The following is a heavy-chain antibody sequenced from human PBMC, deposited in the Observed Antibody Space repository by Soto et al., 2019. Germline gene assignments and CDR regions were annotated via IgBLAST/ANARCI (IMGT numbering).Heavy chain of an antibody. D-gene: IGHD3-22*01. V-gene: IGHV4-61*05. CDR1: GGSISSSSYY. CDR2: IYYSGST. Sequence: SETLSLTCTVSGGSISSSSYYWGWIRQPPGKGLEWIGYIYYSGSTNYNPSLKSRVTISVDTSKNQFSLKLSSVTAADTAVYYCASSGYYPGTYYFDYWGQGTLVTVSS. J-gene: IGHJ4*02. CDR3: ASSGYYPGTYYFDY.